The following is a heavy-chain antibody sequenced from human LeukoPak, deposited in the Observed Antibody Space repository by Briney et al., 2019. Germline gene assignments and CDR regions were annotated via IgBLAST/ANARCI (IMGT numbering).Heavy chain of an antibody. V-gene: IGHV3-21*01. CDR1: GFTFSSYS. CDR3: ARDAKIYGSGSSRSDY. J-gene: IGHJ4*02. D-gene: IGHD3-10*01. Sequence: GGSLRLSCAASGFTFSSYSMNWVRQAPGKGLEWVSSISSSSSYIYYADSVKGRFTISRDNAKNSLYLQMNSLRAEDTAVYYCARDAKIYGSGSSRSDYWGQGTLVTVSS. CDR2: ISSSSSYI.